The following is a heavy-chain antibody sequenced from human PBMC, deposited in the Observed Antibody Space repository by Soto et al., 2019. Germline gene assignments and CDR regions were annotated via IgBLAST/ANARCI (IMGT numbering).Heavy chain of an antibody. V-gene: IGHV4-34*01. CDR3: ARGLGVRGIN. J-gene: IGHJ4*02. D-gene: IGHD3-10*01. CDR2: INHSGST. Sequence: QVQLQQWGAGLLKPSETLSLTCAVYGGSFSGYYWSWIRQPPGKGLEWIGEINHSGSTNYNPSLRSRVTISVDESKNQVSLKLSSVTAADTAVYYCARGLGVRGINWGQGTLVTVSS. CDR1: GGSFSGYY.